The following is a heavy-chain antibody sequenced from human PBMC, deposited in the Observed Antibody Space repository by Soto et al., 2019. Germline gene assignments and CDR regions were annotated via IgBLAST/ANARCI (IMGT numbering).Heavy chain of an antibody. CDR1: GCSITTYY. Sequence: QVQLQESGPGLVKPSETLSLPCTVSGCSITTYYWSWIRQPPGQGLDWIGYIFYLGNTIYNPALNSLVTKLDDTSKYQFSLKLSSVTAADTSVYYCTRHDAVHVIRHGMAVWGQGTTVTVSS. V-gene: IGHV4-59*01. D-gene: IGHD4-17*01. CDR3: TRHDAVHVIRHGMAV. CDR2: IFYLGNT. J-gene: IGHJ6*02.